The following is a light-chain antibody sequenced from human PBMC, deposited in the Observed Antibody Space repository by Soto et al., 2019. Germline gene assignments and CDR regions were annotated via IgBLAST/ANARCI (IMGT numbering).Light chain of an antibody. Sequence: DIVMTQSPDSLTVSLGERATTNCKSSQSVLYSSNNKNYLAWYQQKPGQPPKLLIYWASTRESGVPDRFSGSGSGTDFTLTISSLQAEDVAVYYCQQDDSTPPTFGQGTKVEIK. V-gene: IGKV4-1*01. CDR2: WAS. CDR3: QQDDSTPPT. J-gene: IGKJ1*01. CDR1: QSVLYSSNNKNY.